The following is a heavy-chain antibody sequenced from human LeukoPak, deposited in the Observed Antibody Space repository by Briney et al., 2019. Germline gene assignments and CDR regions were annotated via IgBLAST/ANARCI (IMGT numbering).Heavy chain of an antibody. J-gene: IGHJ3*02. CDR1: GGSISSYY. D-gene: IGHD4-11*01. CDR3: VSGLPGHGDAFDI. V-gene: IGHV4-59*01. Sequence: SETLSLTCTVSGGSISSYYWSWIRQPPGKGLEWIGYIYYSGSTNYNPSLKSRVTISVDTSKNQFSLKLSSVTAADTAVYYCVSGLPGHGDAFDIWGQGTMVTVSS. CDR2: IYYSGST.